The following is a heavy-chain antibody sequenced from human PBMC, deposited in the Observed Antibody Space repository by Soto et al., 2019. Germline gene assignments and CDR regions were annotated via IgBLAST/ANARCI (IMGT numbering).Heavy chain of an antibody. D-gene: IGHD3-22*01. V-gene: IGHV1-69*12. CDR2: IIPIFGTA. J-gene: IGHJ2*01. CDR3: ASLSMMAAGTHWYFDL. Sequence: QVQLVQSGAEVKKPGSSVKVSCKASGGTFSSYAISWVRQAPGQGLEWMGGIIPIFGTANYAQKFQGRVTITGDESTSNAYSELSSLRSEDTAVYYCASLSMMAAGTHWYFDLWGRGTLVTVSS. CDR1: GGTFSSYA.